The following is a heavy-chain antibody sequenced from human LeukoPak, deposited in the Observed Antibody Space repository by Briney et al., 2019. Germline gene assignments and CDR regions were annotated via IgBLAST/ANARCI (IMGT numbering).Heavy chain of an antibody. CDR3: AKGLNPGIQQWPQDAFDI. D-gene: IGHD5-18*01. J-gene: IGHJ3*02. CDR2: ISYDGSTK. V-gene: IGHV3-30*18. Sequence: GGSLRLSCAVSGFTFSRYGMHWVRQAPGKGLDWVAVISYDGSTKYYADSVKGRFTISRDNSKNTLYLQMNSLRSEDTAVYYCAKGLNPGIQQWPQDAFDIRGQGTMVTVSS. CDR1: GFTFSRYG.